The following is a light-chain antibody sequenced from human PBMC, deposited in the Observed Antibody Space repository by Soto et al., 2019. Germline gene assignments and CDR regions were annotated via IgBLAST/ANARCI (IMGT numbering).Light chain of an antibody. CDR1: SSDVGGYNY. CDR2: DVS. CDR3: SSYTSSSTLYV. V-gene: IGLV2-14*01. J-gene: IGLJ1*01. Sequence: QSVLTQPASVSGSPGQSITISCTGTSSDVGGYNYDSWYQQHPGKAPKLMIYDVSNRPSGVSNRFSGSKSGNTASLTISGLQAEDEADYYCSSYTSSSTLYVFGPGTKVT.